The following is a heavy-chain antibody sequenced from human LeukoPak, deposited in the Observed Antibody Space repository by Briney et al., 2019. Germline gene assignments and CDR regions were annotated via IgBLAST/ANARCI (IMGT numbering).Heavy chain of an antibody. J-gene: IGHJ6*03. V-gene: IGHV1-69*05. CDR1: GGTFISYA. CDR3: ARVLYYYMDV. CDR2: IIPIFGTA. Sequence: ASVTVSCKASGGTFISYAISWVRQAPGQGLEWMGGIIPIFGTANYAQKFQGRVTITTDESTSTAYMELRSLRSDDTAVYYCARVLYYYMDVWGKGTTVTVSS.